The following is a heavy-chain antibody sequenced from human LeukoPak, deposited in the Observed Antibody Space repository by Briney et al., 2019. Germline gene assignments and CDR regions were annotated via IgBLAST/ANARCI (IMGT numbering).Heavy chain of an antibody. CDR1: GGSISSSSYY. CDR3: ARSLLSTMVRGVASWHFDY. D-gene: IGHD3-10*01. J-gene: IGHJ4*02. V-gene: IGHV4-39*01. CDR2: IYHSGST. Sequence: SETLSLTCTVSGGSISSSSYYWGWIRQPPRKGLEWIGSIYHSGSTYYNPSLKSRVTISVDTSKNQFSLKLSSVTAADTAVYYCARSLLSTMVRGVASWHFDYWGQETLVTVSS.